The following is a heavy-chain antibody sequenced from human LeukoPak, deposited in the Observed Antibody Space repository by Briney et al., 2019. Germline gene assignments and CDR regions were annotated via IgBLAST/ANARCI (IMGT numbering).Heavy chain of an antibody. D-gene: IGHD5-24*01. CDR3: AKGRDGYNYHAFDI. J-gene: IGHJ3*02. V-gene: IGHV3-23*01. CDR2: ISGSGGST. Sequence: GGSLRLSCVASGFPFSSYSMNWVRQAPGKGLEWVSAISGSGGSTYYADSVKGRFTISRDNSKNTLYLQMNSLRAEDTAVYYCAKGRDGYNYHAFDIWGQGTMVTVSS. CDR1: GFPFSSYS.